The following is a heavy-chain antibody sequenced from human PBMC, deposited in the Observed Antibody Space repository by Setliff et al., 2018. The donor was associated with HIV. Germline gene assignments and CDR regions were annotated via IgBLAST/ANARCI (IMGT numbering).Heavy chain of an antibody. D-gene: IGHD6-19*01. Sequence: KASETLSLTCAVYGGSFSGYYWSWIRQPPGKGLEWIGEINHSGSTNYNPSLKSRVTISVDTSKNQFSLRLSSVIAADTAVYYCARGPPGSSIGWYVGYWGQGTLVTVSS. J-gene: IGHJ4*02. V-gene: IGHV4-34*01. CDR1: GGSFSGYY. CDR2: INHSGST. CDR3: ARGPPGSSIGWYVGY.